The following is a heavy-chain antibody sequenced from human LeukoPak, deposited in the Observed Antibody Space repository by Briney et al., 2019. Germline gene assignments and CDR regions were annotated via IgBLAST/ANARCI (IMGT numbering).Heavy chain of an antibody. J-gene: IGHJ4*02. D-gene: IGHD6-6*01. CDR1: GYIFDRYG. CDR3: ARDLGHCRNVICSSSAY. V-gene: IGHV1-18*01. Sequence: ASVKVSCKGSGYIFDRYGVSWVRQAPGQGLEGMGWISTYNGNTIYAEKIQGRVTMTTDTSTNTVYMELRSLRSDDTAVYYCARDLGHCRNVICSSSAYWGRGSLVTVSS. CDR2: ISTYNGNT.